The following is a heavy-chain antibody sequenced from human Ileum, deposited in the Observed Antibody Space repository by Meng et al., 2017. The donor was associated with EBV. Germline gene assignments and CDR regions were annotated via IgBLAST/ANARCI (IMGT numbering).Heavy chain of an antibody. CDR2: IKRASDGGTT. CDR1: GGSFRGCY. J-gene: IGHJ5*02. CDR3: TVLLEGPDEEANRGRLRFDP. V-gene: IGHV3-15*01. Sequence: PLVEWGRRLLKPAEPRSLPCAVYGGSFRGCYGSWFPQPPGKGLEWGGRIKRASDGGTTDYAALVKGRFTISRDDSQNTLYLQMNSLKTEDTGVYYCTVLLEGPDEEANRGRLRFDPWGQGTLVTVSS. D-gene: IGHD2/OR15-2a*01.